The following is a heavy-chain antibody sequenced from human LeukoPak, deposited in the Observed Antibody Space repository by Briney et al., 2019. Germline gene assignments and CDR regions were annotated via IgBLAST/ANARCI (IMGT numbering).Heavy chain of an antibody. D-gene: IGHD6-13*01. J-gene: IGHJ4*02. CDR3: ARDATAGNFDY. V-gene: IGHV4-59*12. Sequence: SETLSLTCTVSGGSMSSYYWSWIRQPPGKGLEYIGYIYYTGSTYYNPSLKSRVTISVDTSKRQFSLRLSSVSAADTAVYYCARDATAGNFDYWGQGILVTVSS. CDR1: GGSMSSYY. CDR2: IYYTGST.